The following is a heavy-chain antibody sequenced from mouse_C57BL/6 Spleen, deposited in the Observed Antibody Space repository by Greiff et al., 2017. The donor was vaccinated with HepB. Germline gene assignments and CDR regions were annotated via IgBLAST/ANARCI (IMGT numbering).Heavy chain of an antibody. CDR2: IWSGGST. J-gene: IGHJ4*01. V-gene: IGHV2-2*01. CDR1: GFSLTSYG. D-gene: IGHD2-1*01. Sequence: VKLMESGPGLVQPSQSLSITCTVSGFSLTSYGVHWVRQSPGKGLEWLGVIWSGGSTDYNAAFISRLSISKDNSKSQVFFKMNSLQADDTAIYYCARRAMVTTPYYAMDYWGQGTSVTVSS. CDR3: ARRAMVTTPYYAMDY.